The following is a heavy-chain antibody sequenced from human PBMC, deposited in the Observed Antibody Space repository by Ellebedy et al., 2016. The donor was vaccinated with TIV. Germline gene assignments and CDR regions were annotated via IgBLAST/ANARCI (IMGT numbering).Heavy chain of an antibody. CDR1: GYSFTSYW. V-gene: IGHV5-51*01. CDR2: IYPGGSDT. J-gene: IGHJ4*02. Sequence: GGSLRLXXKGFGYSFTSYWIGWVRQMPGKGLEWMGIIYPGGSDTRYSPSFQGQVTISADKSISTAYLQWSSLKASDTAMYYCARSGRSSWYFLFSQPDYWGQGTLVTVSS. D-gene: IGHD6-13*01. CDR3: ARSGRSSWYFLFSQPDY.